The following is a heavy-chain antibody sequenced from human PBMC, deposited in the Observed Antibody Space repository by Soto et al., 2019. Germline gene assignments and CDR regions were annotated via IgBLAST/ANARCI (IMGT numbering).Heavy chain of an antibody. Sequence: GESLKISCAASGLTFRSYWMHWVRQAPGKGLVWVSRINTDGSVAMYVDSVKGRFTISRDNAKNSLYLQMNSLRAEDTAVYYCARDSGSYTRGFYYYGMDVWGQGTTVTVS. D-gene: IGHD1-26*01. V-gene: IGHV3-74*03. CDR2: INTDGSVA. J-gene: IGHJ6*02. CDR1: GLTFRSYW. CDR3: ARDSGSYTRGFYYYGMDV.